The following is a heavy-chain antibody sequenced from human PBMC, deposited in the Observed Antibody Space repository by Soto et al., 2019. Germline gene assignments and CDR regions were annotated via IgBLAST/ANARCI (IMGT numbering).Heavy chain of an antibody. V-gene: IGHV3-74*01. CDR1: GFTFRNFW. Sequence: GGSLRLSCAASGFTFRNFWMHWVRQAPGKGLVWVSRISPDGITTSYADSVNGRFTISRANAKNSLYLQMNSLRDDDTAVYYCARDRDAYCSKGVCSGPYFDYWGRGTLVTVSS. J-gene: IGHJ4*02. CDR3: ARDRDAYCSKGVCSGPYFDY. D-gene: IGHD2-8*01. CDR2: ISPDGITT.